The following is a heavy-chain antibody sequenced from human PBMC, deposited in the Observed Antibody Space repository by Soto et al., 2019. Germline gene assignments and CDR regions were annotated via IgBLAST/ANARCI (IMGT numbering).Heavy chain of an antibody. CDR2: INTNCGKA. Sequence: VSGRASGWVWKWYGMRWVRYATRQGLEWMVWINTNCGKANYAQKFQGRVTMTADESTSTAYMELSSLRSEDTAVYYCAILWSGYYDIYYYSGMDVWGQGTTVTVSS. D-gene: IGHD3-3*01. CDR3: AILWSGYYDIYYYSGMDV. CDR1: GWVWKWYG. J-gene: IGHJ6*02. V-gene: IGHV1-69*01.